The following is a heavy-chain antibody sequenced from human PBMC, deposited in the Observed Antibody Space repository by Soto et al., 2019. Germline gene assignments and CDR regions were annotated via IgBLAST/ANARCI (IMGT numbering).Heavy chain of an antibody. D-gene: IGHD2-15*01. CDR1: GFXFXDXY. V-gene: IGHV3-11*01. Sequence: QVQLVESGGGLVKPGGSLRLSCAXSGFXFXDXYMSXIRQAPGKGLEWVSYISSSGSTIYYADSVKGRFTISRDNAKNSLYLQMNSLRAEDTAVYYCARSAGYCSGGSCYTLYYYYYYMDVWGKGTTVTVSS. J-gene: IGHJ6*03. CDR3: ARSAGYCSGGSCYTLYYYYYYMDV. CDR2: ISSSGSTI.